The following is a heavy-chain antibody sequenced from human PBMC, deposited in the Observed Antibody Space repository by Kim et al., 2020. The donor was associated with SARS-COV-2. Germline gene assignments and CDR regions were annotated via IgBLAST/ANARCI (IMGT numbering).Heavy chain of an antibody. Sequence: GGSLRLSCVVSGFTFSSYSMNWVRQAPGKGLEWVASISSTISYIYYADSVKGRFTISRDNAKNSLYLQMNSLRAEDTAVYFCARDREYYDSSGLDYYYGMDVWDQGTTVTVSS. D-gene: IGHD3-22*01. CDR1: GFTFSSYS. J-gene: IGHJ6*02. CDR3: ARDREYYDSSGLDYYYGMDV. V-gene: IGHV3-21*01. CDR2: ISSTISYI.